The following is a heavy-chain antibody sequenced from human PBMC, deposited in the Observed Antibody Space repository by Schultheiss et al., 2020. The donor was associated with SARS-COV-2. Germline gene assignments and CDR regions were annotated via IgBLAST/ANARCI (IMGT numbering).Heavy chain of an antibody. Sequence: SETLSLTCTVSGGSISSSSYYWGWIRQPPGKGLEWIGSIYYSGSTYYNPSLKSRVTISVDTSKNQFSLKLSSVTAADTAVYYCARSYDILTGFASNWGQGTLVTVSS. D-gene: IGHD3-9*01. CDR2: IYYSGST. J-gene: IGHJ4*02. CDR1: GGSISSSSYY. CDR3: ARSYDILTGFASN. V-gene: IGHV4-39*01.